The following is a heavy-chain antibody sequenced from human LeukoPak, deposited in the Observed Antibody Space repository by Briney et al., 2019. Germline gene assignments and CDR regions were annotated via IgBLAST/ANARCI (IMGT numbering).Heavy chain of an antibody. V-gene: IGHV4-39*01. Sequence: SETLSLTCNVSGGSISSNNYYWAWIRQPPGKGLEWIGSLYYSGNTYYNPSLKSRVTISVDTSKSQFSLKLTSVTAADTAVYSCAGQNSILLRTDHFDYWGQGTLVTVSS. CDR3: AGQNSILLRTDHFDY. D-gene: IGHD2/OR15-2a*01. CDR1: GGSISSNNYY. CDR2: LYYSGNT. J-gene: IGHJ4*02.